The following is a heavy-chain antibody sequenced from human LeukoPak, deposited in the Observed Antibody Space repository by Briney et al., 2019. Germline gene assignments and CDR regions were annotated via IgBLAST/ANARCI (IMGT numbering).Heavy chain of an antibody. Sequence: PSETLSLTCTVSGGSIITHYWTWIRQPPGKGLEWIGYIFHIGTTKYNPSLESRVTISVDTSKKQFSLNLTSATSADTAVYYCAAYSGRKIDSWGQGTLVTVSS. CDR1: GGSIITHY. V-gene: IGHV4-59*11. D-gene: IGHD1-26*01. CDR2: IFHIGTT. CDR3: AAYSGRKIDS. J-gene: IGHJ4*02.